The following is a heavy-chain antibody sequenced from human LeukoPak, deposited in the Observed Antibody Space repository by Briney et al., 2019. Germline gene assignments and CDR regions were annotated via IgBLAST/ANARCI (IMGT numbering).Heavy chain of an antibody. J-gene: IGHJ4*02. D-gene: IGHD3-10*01. CDR3: AKNYYGSGSSSLDY. CDR2: INSDGSST. V-gene: IGHV3-74*01. Sequence: GESLRLSCAASGFTFSNYIMNWVRQAPGKGLVWVSRINSDGSSTSYADSVKGRFTISRDNSKNTLFLQMNSLRAEDTAAYYCAKNYYGSGSSSLDYWGQGTLVTVSS. CDR1: GFTFSNYI.